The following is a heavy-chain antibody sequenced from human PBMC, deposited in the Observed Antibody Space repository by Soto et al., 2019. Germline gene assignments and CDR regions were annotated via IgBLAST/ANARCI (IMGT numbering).Heavy chain of an antibody. CDR2: INPADSDT. Sequence: GESLKISCKGSGYSFTDTWIAWVRQMPGKGPEWMAIINPADSDTRYSPSFQGQVTISADKSISTAYLQWSSLRASDTAIYYCARRGTYSSGWDYWGQGTLVTVSS. CDR3: ARRGTYSSGWDY. D-gene: IGHD6-19*01. CDR1: GYSFTDTW. J-gene: IGHJ4*02. V-gene: IGHV5-51*01.